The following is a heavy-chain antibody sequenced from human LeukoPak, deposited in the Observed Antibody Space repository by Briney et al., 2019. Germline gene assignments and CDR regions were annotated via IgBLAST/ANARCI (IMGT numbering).Heavy chain of an antibody. V-gene: IGHV3-48*04. CDR3: ARGLLPATAIPRYFDY. CDR1: GFTFSDYT. D-gene: IGHD2-2*02. CDR2: ISSSGSTI. J-gene: IGHJ4*02. Sequence: GGSLRLSCTVSGFTFSDYTMNWVRQAPGKGLEWLSYISSSGSTIYYGDSVKGRFTISRDNAKNSLYLQMNSMRAEDTAVYYCARGLLPATAIPRYFDYWGQGTLVTVSS.